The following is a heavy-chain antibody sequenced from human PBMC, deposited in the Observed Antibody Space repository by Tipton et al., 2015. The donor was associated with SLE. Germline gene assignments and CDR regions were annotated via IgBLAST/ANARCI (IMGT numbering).Heavy chain of an antibody. CDR3: AKDLGYYDSSDDY. V-gene: IGHV3-23*01. Sequence: SLRLSCAASGFTFSSYAMSWVRQAPGKGLEWVSGISGSGGSTYYADSVKGRFTISRDNSKNTLYLQMNSLRAEDTAVYYCAKDLGYYDSSDDYWGQGTLVTVSS. CDR1: GFTFSSYA. D-gene: IGHD3-22*01. CDR2: ISGSGGST. J-gene: IGHJ4*02.